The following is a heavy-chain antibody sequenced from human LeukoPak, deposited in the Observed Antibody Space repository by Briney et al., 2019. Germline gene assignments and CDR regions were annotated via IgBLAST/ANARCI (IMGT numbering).Heavy chain of an antibody. CDR1: GFTLSDYY. J-gene: IGHJ4*02. Sequence: GSLRLSCAASGFTLSDYYMTWIRQAPGKGLEWVSAISGSGGSTYYADSVKGRFTISRDNSKNTLYLQMNSLRAEDTAVYYCAKDGLRYFELDYWGQGTLVTVSS. CDR3: AKDGLRYFELDY. CDR2: ISGSGGST. V-gene: IGHV3-23*01. D-gene: IGHD3-9*01.